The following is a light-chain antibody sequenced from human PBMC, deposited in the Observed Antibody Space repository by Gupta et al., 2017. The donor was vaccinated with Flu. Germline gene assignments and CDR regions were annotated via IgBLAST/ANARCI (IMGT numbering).Light chain of an antibody. CDR2: TTS. J-gene: IGKJ1*01. CDR3: QQDGSSPWT. Sequence: ENVLTQSPGTLSLSPGERATLSCRASQSVGGSFLAWHQQKPGQPPRLLIYTTSSRATGIPDRFSGSGSGTDFTLTISRLEPEDSGVYYCQQDGSSPWTFGQGTKVEIK. CDR1: QSVGGSF. V-gene: IGKV3-20*01.